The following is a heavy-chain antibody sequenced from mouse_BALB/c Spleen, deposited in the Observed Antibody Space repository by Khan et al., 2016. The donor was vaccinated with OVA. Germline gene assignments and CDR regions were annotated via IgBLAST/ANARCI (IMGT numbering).Heavy chain of an antibody. V-gene: IGHV1-7*01. CDR1: GYTFTSFW. CDR3: TRDRIDY. CDR2: INPTSGYT. Sequence: VQLQESGAELAKPGASVKMSCKASGYTFTSFWMHWVNQRPGQGLEWIGYINPTSGYTDYNEKFKDKATLSADNSYSTAYIQQSSRTSEDSAVYFCTRDRIDYWGQGTTLTVSS. J-gene: IGHJ2*01.